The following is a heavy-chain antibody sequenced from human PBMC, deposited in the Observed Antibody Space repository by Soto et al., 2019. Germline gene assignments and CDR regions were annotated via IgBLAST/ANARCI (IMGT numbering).Heavy chain of an antibody. Sequence: SETLSLTCAVYGGSFSGYYWSWIRQPPGKGLEWIGEINHSGSTNYNPSLKSRVTISVDTSKNQFSLKLSSVTAADTAVYYCASRGYCSSTSCSNWFDPWGQGTLVTVSS. V-gene: IGHV4-34*01. CDR2: INHSGST. CDR1: GGSFSGYY. CDR3: ASRGYCSSTSCSNWFDP. J-gene: IGHJ5*02. D-gene: IGHD2-2*01.